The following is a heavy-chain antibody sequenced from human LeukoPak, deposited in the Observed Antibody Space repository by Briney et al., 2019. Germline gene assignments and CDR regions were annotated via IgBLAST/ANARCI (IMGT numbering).Heavy chain of an antibody. CDR1: GGSFKGYY. J-gene: IGHJ3*02. CDR2: INHGGST. CDR3: ARRNLVVTAIRSAFDI. D-gene: IGHD2-21*02. Sequence: PSETLSLTCAVSGGSFKGYYWTWIRQAPGKGLEWIGEINHGGSTNYNPSVESRVTISVDTSQNQFSSLKLTSVTAADTAVYYCARRNLVVTAIRSAFDIWGQGTMVTVSS. V-gene: IGHV4-34*01.